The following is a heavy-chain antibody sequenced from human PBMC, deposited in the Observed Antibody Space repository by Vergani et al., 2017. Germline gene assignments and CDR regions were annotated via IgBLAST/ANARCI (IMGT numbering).Heavy chain of an antibody. Sequence: QVQLQESGPGLVKPSETLSLTCTVSGGSISSYYWSWIRQPPGKGLEWIGYIYYSGSTNYNPSLQSRVTISVDTSKNQFSLKLSSVTAADTAGYYCARGKNSIAAAGTGYYYYYMDVWGKGTTVTVSS. CDR1: GGSISSYY. CDR3: ARGKNSIAAAGTGYYYYYMDV. D-gene: IGHD6-13*01. CDR2: IYYSGST. J-gene: IGHJ6*03. V-gene: IGHV4-59*01.